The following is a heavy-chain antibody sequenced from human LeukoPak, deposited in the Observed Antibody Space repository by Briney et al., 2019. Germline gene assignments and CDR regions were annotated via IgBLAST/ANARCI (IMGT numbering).Heavy chain of an antibody. CDR1: GFTFSSYA. CDR2: ISYDGSNK. J-gene: IGHJ4*02. V-gene: IGHV3-30-3*01. D-gene: IGHD2-15*01. CDR3: ARDGYCSGGSCYEGFDY. Sequence: GGSLRLSCAASGFTFSSYAMHWVRQAPGKGLEWVAVISYDGSNKYYADSVKGRFTISRDNSKNTLCLQMNSLRAEDTAVYYCARDGYCSGGSCYEGFDYWGQGTLVTVSS.